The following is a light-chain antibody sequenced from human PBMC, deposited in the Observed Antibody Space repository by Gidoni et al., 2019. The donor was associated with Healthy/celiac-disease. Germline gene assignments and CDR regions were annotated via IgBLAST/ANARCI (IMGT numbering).Light chain of an antibody. J-gene: IGLJ2*01. CDR2: RDS. Sequence: SYELTQPLPVSVALGQTARVTCGENNIGSKNVHWYQQKPGQAPVLVIYRDSNRPSGIPERFSGSNSGNTATLTISRAQAGDEADYYCQVWDSSTVVFGGGTKLTVL. V-gene: IGLV3-9*01. CDR3: QVWDSSTVV. CDR1: NIGSKN.